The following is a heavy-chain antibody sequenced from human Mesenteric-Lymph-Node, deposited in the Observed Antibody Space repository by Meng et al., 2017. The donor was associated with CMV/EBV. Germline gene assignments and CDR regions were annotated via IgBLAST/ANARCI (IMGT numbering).Heavy chain of an antibody. CDR2: IGSNGNHI. CDR3: ARDHSNHRSTSGY. CDR1: GFAFSSYA. V-gene: IGHV3-21*04. J-gene: IGHJ4*02. D-gene: IGHD2-2*01. Sequence: GESLKISCAASGFAFSSYAMNWVRQAPGKGLEWVSSIGSNGNHIYYADSLKGRFTVSRDNTNNLLYLQIDGLTAEDTAVYFCARDHSNHRSTSGYWGQGTLVTVSS.